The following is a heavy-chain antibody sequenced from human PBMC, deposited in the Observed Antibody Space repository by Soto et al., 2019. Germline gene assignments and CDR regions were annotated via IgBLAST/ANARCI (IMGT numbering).Heavy chain of an antibody. D-gene: IGHD3-10*01. Sequence: QVHLQESGPGLVKPSETLPLTCTVSGGSVSSGSFYWSWIRQSPGKGLEWIANIYYSGRANYNSSLHSRVTMSVDTSNNQFSLKLSSLTAADTAVYYCAREWLGGLGHYFDLWGRGHLVTVSS. CDR1: GGSVSSGSFY. J-gene: IGHJ2*01. V-gene: IGHV4-61*01. CDR3: AREWLGGLGHYFDL. CDR2: IYYSGRA.